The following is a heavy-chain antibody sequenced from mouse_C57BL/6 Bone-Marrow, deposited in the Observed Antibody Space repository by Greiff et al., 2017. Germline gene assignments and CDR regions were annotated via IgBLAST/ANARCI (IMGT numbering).Heavy chain of an antibody. Sequence: QVQLQQSGAELAKPGASVKLSCQASGYTFTSYWMHWVKQRPGQGLEWIGYINPSSGYTKYNQKFKDKATLTADKSSSTAYMQLSSLTYEDSAVYYCASLRLLRLYFDYWGQGTTLTDSS. CDR1: GYTFTSYW. CDR3: ASLRLLRLYFDY. J-gene: IGHJ2*01. CDR2: INPSSGYT. D-gene: IGHD1-1*01. V-gene: IGHV1-7*01.